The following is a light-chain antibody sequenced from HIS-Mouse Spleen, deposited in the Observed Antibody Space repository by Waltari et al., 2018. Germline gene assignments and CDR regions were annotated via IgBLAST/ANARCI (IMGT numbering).Light chain of an antibody. CDR1: ALPKKY. V-gene: IGLV3-16*01. J-gene: IGLJ3*02. Sequence: SYELTQPPSVSVSLGQMARITCPGEALPKKYAYWYQQKPGQFPVLVIYKDGERPSGIPERFSGSSSGTIVTLTISGVQAEDEADYYCLSADSSGTWVFGGGTKLTVL. CDR2: KDG. CDR3: LSADSSGTWV.